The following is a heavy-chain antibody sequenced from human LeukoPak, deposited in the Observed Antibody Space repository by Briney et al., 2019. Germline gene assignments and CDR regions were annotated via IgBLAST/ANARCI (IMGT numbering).Heavy chain of an antibody. Sequence: PGGSLRLSCAASGFTFRTYSMNWVREAPGKGLGWVSYISSSSSSIFYADSVKGRFTISRDNAKNSLYLQMNSLRDEDTAVYYCARESRESCAAFDIWGQGTMVTVSS. CDR2: ISSSSSSI. V-gene: IGHV3-48*02. CDR3: ARESRESCAAFDI. CDR1: GFTFRTYS. J-gene: IGHJ3*02.